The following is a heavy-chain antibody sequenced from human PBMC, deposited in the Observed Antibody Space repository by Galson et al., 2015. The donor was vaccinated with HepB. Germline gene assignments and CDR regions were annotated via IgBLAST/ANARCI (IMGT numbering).Heavy chain of an antibody. D-gene: IGHD3-16*01. Sequence: SLRLSCAASGFTVNSNYLSWVRQAPGKGLERVSRIYGGGTTKYGDSVKGRFTISRDSSKNTVYLQMNRLRRDDTAVYYCTRGRGTTGRHYFDNWGQGTLVAVSS. CDR2: IYGGGTT. CDR1: GFTVNSNY. V-gene: IGHV3-53*05. CDR3: TRGRGTTGRHYFDN. J-gene: IGHJ4*02.